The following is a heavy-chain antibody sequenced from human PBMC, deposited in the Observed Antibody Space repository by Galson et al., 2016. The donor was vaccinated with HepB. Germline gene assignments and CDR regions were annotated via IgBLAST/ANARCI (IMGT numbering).Heavy chain of an antibody. Sequence: SLRLSCAASGFTFSSYAMYWVRRAPGKGLEWVAVISYDGSNKYYADSVKGRLTISRDNSKNTLYLQINSVRAEDTAVYYCARDYYGGNSVVCAYWGQGTLVTVSS. D-gene: IGHD4-23*01. J-gene: IGHJ4*02. CDR3: ARDYYGGNSVVCAY. CDR2: ISYDGSNK. CDR1: GFTFSSYA. V-gene: IGHV3-30-3*01.